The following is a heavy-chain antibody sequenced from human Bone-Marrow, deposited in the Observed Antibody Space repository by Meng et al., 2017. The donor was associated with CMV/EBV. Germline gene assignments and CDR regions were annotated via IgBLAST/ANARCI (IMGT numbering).Heavy chain of an antibody. D-gene: IGHD2-15*01. CDR3: ARDQGWRSIVVVVAANAWFDP. Sequence: SSYYWGWIRQPPGKELEWIGSIYSSGSTYYNPSLKSRVTISVDTSKNQFSLKLSSVTAADTAVYYCARDQGWRSIVVVVAANAWFDPWGQGTLVTVSS. J-gene: IGHJ5*02. CDR2: IYSSGST. V-gene: IGHV4-39*07. CDR1: SSYY.